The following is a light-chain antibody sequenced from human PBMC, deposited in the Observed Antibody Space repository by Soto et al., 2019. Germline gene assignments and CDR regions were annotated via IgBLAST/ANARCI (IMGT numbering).Light chain of an antibody. Sequence: QAVLTQPPSASGSPGQSVTISCAGTSSDVGAYNYDSWYQQHPGKAPKLMIYEVTKRPSGVPDRFSGSKSGNTASLTVSGLQVEDEADYYCSSHAGTKVVFGGGTKLTVL. V-gene: IGLV2-8*01. J-gene: IGLJ2*01. CDR3: SSHAGTKVV. CDR1: SSDVGAYNY. CDR2: EVT.